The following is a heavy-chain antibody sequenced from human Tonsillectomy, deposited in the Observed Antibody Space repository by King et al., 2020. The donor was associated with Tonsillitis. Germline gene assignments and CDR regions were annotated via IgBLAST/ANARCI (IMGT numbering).Heavy chain of an antibody. CDR1: GFTVSSNY. V-gene: IGHV3-53*04. D-gene: IGHD6-6*01. CDR3: AMISSSSCPYSYYDMDV. J-gene: IGHJ6*02. Sequence: VQLVESGGGLVQPGGSLRLSCAASGFTVSSNYMSWVRQAPGKGLEWVSVIYSDAGTYYADSVKGRFTISRHNSKNTLYLQMNSLRAEDTAVYYCAMISSSSCPYSYYDMDVWGQGTTVTVSS. CDR2: IYSDAGT.